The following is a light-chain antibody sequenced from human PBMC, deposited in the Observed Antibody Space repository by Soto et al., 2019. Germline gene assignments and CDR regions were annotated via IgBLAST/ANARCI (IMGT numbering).Light chain of an antibody. J-gene: IGLJ1*01. CDR2: EVT. V-gene: IGLV2-14*01. Sequence: ALAQPASVSGSPGQSITISCTGTRRDVGGYNYVSWYQQYPGKSPKLLIYEVTHRPSGVSNRFSGSKSGNTASLTISGLQAEDEADYYCSSYTISNTLPFVFGTGTKVTVL. CDR1: RRDVGGYNY. CDR3: SSYTISNTLPFV.